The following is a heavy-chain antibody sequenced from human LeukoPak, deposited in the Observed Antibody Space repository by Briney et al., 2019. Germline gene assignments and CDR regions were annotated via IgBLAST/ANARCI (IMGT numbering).Heavy chain of an antibody. V-gene: IGHV3-74*01. CDR3: AREEITVTDAFDI. Sequence: GGSLRLSCAASGFTFSDYWMHWVRQAPGKGLVWVSRVNSDGSTTSYADSVKGRISISRDNAKNTLYLQMNSLRAEDTAVYYCAREEITVTDAFDIWGLGTMVTVSS. D-gene: IGHD4-17*01. CDR2: VNSDGSTT. J-gene: IGHJ3*02. CDR1: GFTFSDYW.